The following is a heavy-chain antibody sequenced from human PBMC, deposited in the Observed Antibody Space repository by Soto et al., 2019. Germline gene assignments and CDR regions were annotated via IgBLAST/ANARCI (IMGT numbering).Heavy chain of an antibody. D-gene: IGHD1-20*01. Sequence: EVQLVESGGVLVQPGGSLRLSCVAPGFTFDDYWMNWVRQAPGKGLEWVAIINKDGSEGYYVDSVKGRFTISRDNSKNSLFLQMNSLRAEDTALSYCARDGHNTNDVDHWGQGTLVTVSS. CDR2: INKDGSEG. CDR1: GFTFDDYW. CDR3: ARDGHNTNDVDH. V-gene: IGHV3-7*01. J-gene: IGHJ5*02.